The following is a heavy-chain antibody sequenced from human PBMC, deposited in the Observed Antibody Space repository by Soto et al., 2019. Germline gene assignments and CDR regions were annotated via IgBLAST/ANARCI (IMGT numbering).Heavy chain of an antibody. J-gene: IGHJ5*02. Sequence: QVQLVQSGAEVRKPGSSVNVSSKTSGGTFGNSAVTWVRQAPGQGLEWLGGIVPMFGTANYAQKFQGRVTITADESTITAYMELNSLKTDDTAVYYCARDGDPQSAFWSGPLGGGRFDPWGQGTLVTVSS. CDR1: GGTFGNSA. CDR3: ARDGDPQSAFWSGPLGGGRFDP. V-gene: IGHV1-69*12. D-gene: IGHD3-3*01. CDR2: IVPMFGTA.